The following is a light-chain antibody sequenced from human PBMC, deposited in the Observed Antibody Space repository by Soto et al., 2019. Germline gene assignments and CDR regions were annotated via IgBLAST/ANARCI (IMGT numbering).Light chain of an antibody. V-gene: IGKV1-12*01. CDR2: AAS. J-gene: IGKJ5*01. CDR3: QQAASFPIT. Sequence: DIQMTQSPSSVAASVGDRVTITCRASQNIGNWLAWYQQKPGKVPQLLIYAASSLQSGVPSRFSGSGSGTDFTLTINSLQPEDFATYYCQQAASFPITFGQGTRLEIK. CDR1: QNIGNW.